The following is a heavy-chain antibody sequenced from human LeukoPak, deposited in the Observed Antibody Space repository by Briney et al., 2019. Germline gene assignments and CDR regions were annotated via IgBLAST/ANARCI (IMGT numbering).Heavy chain of an antibody. V-gene: IGHV3-21*01. CDR1: GFTFSSYS. CDR3: ERDSLHSSGYPD. D-gene: IGHD3-22*01. J-gene: IGHJ4*02. Sequence: GGSLRLSCAASGFTFSSYSMNWVRQAPGKGLEWVSSISSSSSYIYYADSVKGRFTISRDNAKNSLYLQMNSLRAEDTAVYYCERDSLHSSGYPDWGQGTLVTVSS. CDR2: ISSSSSYI.